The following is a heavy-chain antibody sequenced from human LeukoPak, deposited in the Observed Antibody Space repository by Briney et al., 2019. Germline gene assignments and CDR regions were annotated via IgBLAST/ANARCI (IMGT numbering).Heavy chain of an antibody. D-gene: IGHD1-1*01. J-gene: IGHJ6*02. Sequence: ASVKVSCKASGGTFSSYTISWVRQAPGQGLEWMGGIIPIFGTANYAQKFQGRVTITADESTSTAYMELSSLRSEDTAVYYRARGVERRYYYYYGMDVWGQGTTVTVSS. V-gene: IGHV1-69*13. CDR2: IIPIFGTA. CDR1: GGTFSSYT. CDR3: ARGVERRYYYYYGMDV.